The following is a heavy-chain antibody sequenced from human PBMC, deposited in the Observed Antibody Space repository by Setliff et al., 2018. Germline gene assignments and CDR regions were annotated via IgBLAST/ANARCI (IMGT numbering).Heavy chain of an antibody. CDR3: AKAWSSSVYSRFQL. CDR1: GLIFGNYA. D-gene: IGHD3-22*01. CDR2: ISGSGGST. Sequence: GESLKISCAASGLIFGNYAMNWVRQAPGKGLEWVSGISGSGGSTYYADSVKGRFTISRDNSKNTLYLQMNSLRPEDTAVYYCAKAWSSSVYSRFQLWGQGTLVTVSS. V-gene: IGHV3-23*01. J-gene: IGHJ1*01.